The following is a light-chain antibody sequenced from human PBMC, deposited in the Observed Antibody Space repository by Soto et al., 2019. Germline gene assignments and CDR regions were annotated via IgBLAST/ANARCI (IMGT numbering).Light chain of an antibody. Sequence: EIVLTQSPATLSLSPGERATLSCRASQRISSGLAWYQQKPGQAPRLLIYDASNRATGIPARFSGSGSGTDFTLTISSLEPEDFAVYYCQQSSNWPLTFGVGTKVEIK. CDR2: DAS. V-gene: IGKV3-11*01. CDR3: QQSSNWPLT. CDR1: QRISSG. J-gene: IGKJ4*01.